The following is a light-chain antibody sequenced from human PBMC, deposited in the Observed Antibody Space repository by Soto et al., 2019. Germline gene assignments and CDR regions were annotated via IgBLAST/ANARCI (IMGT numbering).Light chain of an antibody. Sequence: QSAVTQPASVSGSPGQSITISCTGTSSDVGGYNYVSWYQLHPGKAPKLILYEVTNRPSGVSDRFSGSKSGNTASLTISGLQAEDEADYYCSSYTSSTAYVFGTGTKVTVL. CDR2: EVT. CDR3: SSYTSSTAYV. CDR1: SSDVGGYNY. J-gene: IGLJ1*01. V-gene: IGLV2-14*01.